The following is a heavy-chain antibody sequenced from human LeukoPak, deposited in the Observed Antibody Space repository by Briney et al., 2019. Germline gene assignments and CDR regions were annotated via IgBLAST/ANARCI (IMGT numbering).Heavy chain of an antibody. V-gene: IGHV4-39*07. D-gene: IGHD2-8*01. Sequence: PSETLSLTCTVSGGSISSSSYYWGWIRQPPGKGLEWIGSIYYSGSTYYNPSLKSRVTISVDTSKNQFSLKLSSVTAADTAVYYCARVPVVYPIAGGYYYYYMDVWGKGTTVTISS. CDR2: IYYSGST. CDR3: ARVPVVYPIAGGYYYYYMDV. CDR1: GGSISSSSYY. J-gene: IGHJ6*03.